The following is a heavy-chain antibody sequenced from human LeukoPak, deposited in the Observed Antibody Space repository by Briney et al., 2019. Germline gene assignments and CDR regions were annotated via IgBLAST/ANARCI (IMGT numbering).Heavy chain of an antibody. D-gene: IGHD2-15*01. J-gene: IGHJ5*02. CDR3: ARDRAVVVVAASRWFDP. V-gene: IGHV3-7*01. Sequence: PGGSLRLSCAAPGFTFSSYWMSWVRPAPGKGLEWVANIKQDGSEKYYVDSVKGRFTISRDNAKNSLYLQMNSLRAEDTAVYYCARDRAVVVVAASRWFDPWGQGTLVTVSS. CDR1: GFTFSSYW. CDR2: IKQDGSEK.